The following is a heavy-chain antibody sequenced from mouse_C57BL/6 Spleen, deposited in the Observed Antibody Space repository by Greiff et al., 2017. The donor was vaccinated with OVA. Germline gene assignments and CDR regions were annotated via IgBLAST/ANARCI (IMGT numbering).Heavy chain of an antibody. CDR2: ISDGGSYT. J-gene: IGHJ2*01. CDR1: GFTFSSYA. CDR3: ARDYDGSQYYFDY. Sequence: EVQLVESGGGLVKPGGSLKLSCAASGFTFSSYAMSWVRQTPEKRLEWVATISDGGSYTYYPDNVKGRFTISRDNAKNNLYLQMSHLKSEDTAMYYCARDYDGSQYYFDYWGQGTTLTVSS. D-gene: IGHD2-3*01. V-gene: IGHV5-4*01.